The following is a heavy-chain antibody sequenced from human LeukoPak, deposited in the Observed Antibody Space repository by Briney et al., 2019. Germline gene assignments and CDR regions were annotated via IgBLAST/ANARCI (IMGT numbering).Heavy chain of an antibody. V-gene: IGHV3-23*01. CDR1: GFTFSDYA. J-gene: IGHJ6*02. Sequence: GGSLRLSCAASGFTFSDYAMSWVRQAPEKGLEWVSTISHVGGTYYADSVRGRFTISRDDSKNMVYLQMDSLRAEDTAVYYCARDYSGSWYNYYYYYGMDVWGQGTTVTVSS. CDR3: ARDYSGSWYNYYYYYGMDV. CDR2: ISHVGGT. D-gene: IGHD6-13*01.